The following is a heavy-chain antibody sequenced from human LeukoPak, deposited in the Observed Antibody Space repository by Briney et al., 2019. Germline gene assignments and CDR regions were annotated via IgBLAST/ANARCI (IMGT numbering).Heavy chain of an antibody. Sequence: GSSLRLSCAASGFTFSSYGMHWVRQAPGKGLEWVAVIRYDGSNKYYADSVKGRFTISRDNSKNTLYLQMNSMRAEDTAVYYCARDGIRYFDWLGSYGMDVWGQGTTVTVSS. V-gene: IGHV3-33*01. CDR3: ARDGIRYFDWLGSYGMDV. CDR1: GFTFSSYG. CDR2: IRYDGSNK. D-gene: IGHD3-9*01. J-gene: IGHJ6*02.